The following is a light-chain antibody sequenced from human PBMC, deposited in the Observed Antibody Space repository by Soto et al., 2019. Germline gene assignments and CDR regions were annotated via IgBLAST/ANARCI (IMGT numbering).Light chain of an antibody. Sequence: AIQMTQSPSSQSASVGDGVTITCRASRGIRTDLGWYQQKPGKAPQLLISGASSLQSGVSSRFSGRGSGTDFTLTISSLQPEDFETYYCLHDYNYPLTFGQGTKVDIK. J-gene: IGKJ1*01. V-gene: IGKV1-6*01. CDR3: LHDYNYPLT. CDR2: GAS. CDR1: RGIRTD.